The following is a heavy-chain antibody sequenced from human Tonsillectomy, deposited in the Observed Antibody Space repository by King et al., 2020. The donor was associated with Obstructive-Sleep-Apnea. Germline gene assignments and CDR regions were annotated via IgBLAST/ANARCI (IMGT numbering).Heavy chain of an antibody. V-gene: IGHV1-18*01. J-gene: IGHJ6*02. Sequence: QLVQSGAEVKKPGASVKVSCKASDYTFNNYGISWVRQAPGQGLEWLGWISAYNGNRNYAQRVQGRVTMTTDTSTRTAYMELRSLRSDDPAVYYCARDVGSIVGAASGGEAYGMDVWGQGTTVTVSS. CDR1: DYTFNNYG. CDR2: ISAYNGNR. D-gene: IGHD1-26*01. CDR3: ARDVGSIVGAASGGEAYGMDV.